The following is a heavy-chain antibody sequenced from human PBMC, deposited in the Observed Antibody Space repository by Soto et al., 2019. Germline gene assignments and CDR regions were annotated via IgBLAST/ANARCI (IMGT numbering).Heavy chain of an antibody. CDR1: GYTLTSYA. CDR3: ARSSSSWYDPGY. D-gene: IGHD6-13*01. V-gene: IGHV1-3*01. CDR2: INAGNGKT. J-gene: IGHJ4*02. Sequence: QVQLVQSGAEVKKPGASVKVSCKASGYTLTSYAMHWVRQAPGQRLEWMGWINAGNGKTKYSQKFQGRVTITRDTSASTAYMELSSLRSEDTALYYCARSSSSWYDPGYWGQGPLVTVSS.